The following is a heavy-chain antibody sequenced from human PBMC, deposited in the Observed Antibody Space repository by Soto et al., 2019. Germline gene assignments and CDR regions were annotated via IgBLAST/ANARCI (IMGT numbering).Heavy chain of an antibody. J-gene: IGHJ4*02. D-gene: IGHD3-22*01. CDR2: INHSGST. Sequence: ETLSLTCAVYGGSFSGYYWSWVRQPPGKGLEWIGEINHSGSTNYNPSLKSRVTISVDTSKNQFSLKLSSVTAADTAVYYCARVGYYYDSSGYGYDYWGQGTLVTVSS. CDR1: GGSFSGYY. V-gene: IGHV4-34*01. CDR3: ARVGYYYDSSGYGYDY.